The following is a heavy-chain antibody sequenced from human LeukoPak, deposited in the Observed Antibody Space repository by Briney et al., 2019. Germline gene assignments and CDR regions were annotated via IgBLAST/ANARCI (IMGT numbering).Heavy chain of an antibody. D-gene: IGHD5-12*01. Sequence: GGALRLSCAASGFTFSNAWMSWVRQAPGKGLEWVGRIKSKTDSGTTDYAAPVKGRFTISRDDPQNTLYLQMNNLKTEDTAVYYCTTADVVATIGGYWGQGTLVTVSS. CDR3: TTADVVATIGGY. CDR2: IKSKTDSGTT. J-gene: IGHJ4*02. V-gene: IGHV3-15*01. CDR1: GFTFSNAW.